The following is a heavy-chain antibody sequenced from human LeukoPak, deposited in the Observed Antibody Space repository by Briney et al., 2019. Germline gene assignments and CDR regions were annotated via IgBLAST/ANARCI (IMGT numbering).Heavy chain of an antibody. CDR2: FDPEDGET. CDR1: GYTLTELS. CDR3: ATVYDSSGYYYVGWFDP. D-gene: IGHD3-22*01. Sequence: ASVKVSCKVSGYTLTELSMHWVRQAPGKGLEWMGGFDPEDGETIHAQKFQGRVTMTEDTSTDTAYIELSSLRSEDTAVYYCATVYDSSGYYYVGWFDPWGQGTLVTVSS. J-gene: IGHJ5*02. V-gene: IGHV1-24*01.